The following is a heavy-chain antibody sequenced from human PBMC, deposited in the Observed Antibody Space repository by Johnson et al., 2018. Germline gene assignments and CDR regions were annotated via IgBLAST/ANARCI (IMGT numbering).Heavy chain of an antibody. V-gene: IGHV3-33*01. CDR1: GFTFSSYG. D-gene: IGHD1-1*01. CDR2: IWYDGSNK. CDR3: ARGAGGRSNYYFYGMDV. J-gene: IGHJ6*02. Sequence: QVQLQESGGGVVQPGRSLRLSCAASGFTFSSYGMHWVRQAPGKGLEWVAVIWYDGSNKYYADSVKGRLTISRDNSKNTLYLQMNSLRVEDTAVYYWARGAGGRSNYYFYGMDVWGQGTTVTVSS.